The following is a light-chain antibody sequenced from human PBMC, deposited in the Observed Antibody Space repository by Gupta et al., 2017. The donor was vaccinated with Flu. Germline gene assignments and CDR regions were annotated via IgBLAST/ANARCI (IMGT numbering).Light chain of an antibody. J-gene: IGLJ3*02. CDR2: SNN. CDR3: AAWDDSLNGRV. V-gene: IGLV1-44*01. Sequence: QSVLTQPPSASGTPGQRVPITCSGSSSNNGSNTVNWYQQLPGTAPKLLIYSNNQRPSGVPDRFSGSKSGTSASLAISGLQSEDEADYYCAAWDDSLNGRVFGGGTKLTVL. CDR1: SSNNGSNT.